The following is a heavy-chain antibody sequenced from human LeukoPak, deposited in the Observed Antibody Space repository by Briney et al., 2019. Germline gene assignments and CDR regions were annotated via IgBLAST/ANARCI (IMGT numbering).Heavy chain of an antibody. CDR2: IKQDGSET. V-gene: IGHV3-7*01. Sequence: GGSLRLSCAASGFTSSTYWMSWVRQAPGKGLEWEASIKQDGSETYYVDSVKGRFTLSRDNAKNSLYLQMNSLRADDTAVYYCARDRDSRWDFDLWGRGTLVTVSS. J-gene: IGHJ2*01. CDR3: ARDRDSRWDFDL. CDR1: GFTSSTYW. D-gene: IGHD3-22*01.